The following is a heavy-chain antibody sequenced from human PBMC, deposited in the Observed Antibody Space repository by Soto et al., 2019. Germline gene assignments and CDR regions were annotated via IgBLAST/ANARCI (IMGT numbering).Heavy chain of an antibody. V-gene: IGHV4-59*01. J-gene: IGHJ4*02. CDR1: GCSISGSY. CDR2: VYYTGST. CDR3: ARSVAVPGAHIDY. D-gene: IGHD6-19*01. Sequence: PXETLSLTCSVSGCSISGSYWSWIRQSPGKGLEWLGYVYYTGSTNYSPSLRSRVSISVDTSKNEFSLRLSSATAADTAVYFCARSVAVPGAHIDYWGQGTQVTVSS.